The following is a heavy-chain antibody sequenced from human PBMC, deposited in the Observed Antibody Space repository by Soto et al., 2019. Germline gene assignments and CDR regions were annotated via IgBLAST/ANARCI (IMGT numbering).Heavy chain of an antibody. J-gene: IGHJ6*02. CDR1: GGTFSSYA. CDR2: IIPIFGTA. V-gene: IGHV1-69*13. Sequence: SVKVSCKASGGTFSSYAISWVRQAPGQGLEWMGGIIPIFGTANYAQKFQGRVTITADESTSTAYMELSSLRSEDTAVYYCARDLGYCSSTSCYPPYYYGMDVWGQGTTVTVSS. CDR3: ARDLGYCSSTSCYPPYYYGMDV. D-gene: IGHD2-2*01.